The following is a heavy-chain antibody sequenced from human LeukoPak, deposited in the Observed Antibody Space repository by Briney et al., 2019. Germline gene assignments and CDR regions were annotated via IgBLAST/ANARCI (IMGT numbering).Heavy chain of an antibody. V-gene: IGHV4-38-2*02. J-gene: IGHJ5*02. CDR2: IYHSGST. CDR1: GYSISSGYY. CDR3: AISPGYSSGWYHGPQNWFDP. Sequence: SETLSLTCTVSGYSISSGYYWGWIRQPPGKGLEWIGSIYHSGSTYYNPSLKSRVTISVDTSKNQFSLKLSSVTAADTAVYYCAISPGYSSGWYHGPQNWFDPWGQGTLVTVSS. D-gene: IGHD6-19*01.